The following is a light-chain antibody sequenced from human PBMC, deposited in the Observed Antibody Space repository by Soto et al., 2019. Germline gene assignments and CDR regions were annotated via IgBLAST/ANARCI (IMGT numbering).Light chain of an antibody. CDR2: KAS. CDR1: QSINNW. V-gene: IGKV1-5*03. J-gene: IGKJ2*01. CDR3: QQYNSFSYT. Sequence: DIQMTQSPSTLSASVGDRVTITCRASQSINNWLAWYQQKPGKAPKLLIYKASSLQSGVPSRFSGSGSGTEFTLTIRSLQPDDFATYYCQQYNSFSYTFGQGTKLESK.